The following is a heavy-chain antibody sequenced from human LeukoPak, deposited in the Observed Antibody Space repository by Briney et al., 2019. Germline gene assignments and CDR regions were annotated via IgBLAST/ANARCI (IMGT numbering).Heavy chain of an antibody. CDR3: ARVIDFWSGYYLGGAFDI. J-gene: IGHJ3*02. V-gene: IGHV4-38-2*02. CDR1: GYSISSGYY. D-gene: IGHD3-3*01. Sequence: TSETLSLTCTVSGYSISSGYYWGWIRQPPGKGLEWIGSIYHSGSTYYNPPLKSRVTISVDTSKNQFSLKLSSVTAADTAVYYCARVIDFWSGYYLGGAFDIWGQGTMVTVSS. CDR2: IYHSGST.